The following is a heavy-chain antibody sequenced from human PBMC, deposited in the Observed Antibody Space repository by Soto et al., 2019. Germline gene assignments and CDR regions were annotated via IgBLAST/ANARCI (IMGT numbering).Heavy chain of an antibody. CDR2: IFSNDEK. J-gene: IGHJ6*03. V-gene: IGHV2-26*01. CDR1: GFSLSNARMG. CDR3: ARCSPTYYYYYYMDV. D-gene: IGHD3-10*02. Sequence: QVTLKESGPVLVKPTETLTLTCTVSGFSLSNARMGVSWIRRPPGKALEWLAHIFSNDEKSYSTSLKSRLTISKDTSKSQVVLTMTNMDPVDTATYYCARCSPTYYYYYYMDVWGKGTTVTVSS.